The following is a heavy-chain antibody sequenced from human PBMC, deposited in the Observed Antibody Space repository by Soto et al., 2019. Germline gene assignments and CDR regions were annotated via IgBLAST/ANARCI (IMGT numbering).Heavy chain of an antibody. CDR3: ARGGYDYGNWFAP. CDR2: IYYSGST. Sequence: SDTLSLTCTVSGGSISSGDYYWSWIRQPPGKGLEWIGYIYYSGSTYYNPSLKSRVTISVDTSKNQFSLKLSSVTAADTAVYYCARGGYDYGNWFAPWGQGTLVTVSS. D-gene: IGHD5-12*01. CDR1: GGSISSGDYY. V-gene: IGHV4-30-4*02. J-gene: IGHJ5*02.